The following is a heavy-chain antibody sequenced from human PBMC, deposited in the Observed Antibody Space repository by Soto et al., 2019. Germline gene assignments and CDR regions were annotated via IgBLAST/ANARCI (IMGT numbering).Heavy chain of an antibody. V-gene: IGHV1-3*04. CDR1: GYSFTSHF. D-gene: IGHD3-22*01. CDR2: INTGNGNT. CDR3: ARDRYYYYDTSGYYYY. Sequence: QVQLVQSGAEVKKPGASMKVSCRTSGYSFTSHFIHWVRQAPGQRLEWMGWINTGNGNTRYSENLEGRVTITRATSASTVYMALSSLRSEDTAVYYCARDRYYYYDTSGYYYYWGQGPLVTVSS. J-gene: IGHJ4*02.